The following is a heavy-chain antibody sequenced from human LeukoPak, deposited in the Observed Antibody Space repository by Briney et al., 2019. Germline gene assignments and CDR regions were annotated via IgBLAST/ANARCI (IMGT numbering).Heavy chain of an antibody. CDR3: AKDPLQYGSGSYYFDY. J-gene: IGHJ4*02. V-gene: IGHV3-30*02. CDR1: GFTFSSCG. D-gene: IGHD3-10*01. Sequence: GGSLRLSCAASGFTFSSCGMHWVRQAPGKGLEWVAFIWYDGNNKYYADSVKGRFTISRDSSKNTLYLQMNSLRAEDTAVYYCAKDPLQYGSGSYYFDYWAREPWSPSPQ. CDR2: IWYDGNNK.